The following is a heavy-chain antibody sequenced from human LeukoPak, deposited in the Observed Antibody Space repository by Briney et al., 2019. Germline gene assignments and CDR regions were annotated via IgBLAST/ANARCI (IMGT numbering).Heavy chain of an antibody. CDR3: TSSNYDSSGYCYPA. CDR1: GGSSSSSY. D-gene: IGHD3-22*01. Sequence: SETLSLTCTVSGGSSSSSYWSWIRQPAGKGLEWIGRIYSSGTTSYNPSLENRVTMSVDTSKRQFPLKLTSVTAADTAVYYCTSSNYDSSGYCYPAWGQGTLVTVSS. CDR2: IYSSGTT. J-gene: IGHJ5*02. V-gene: IGHV4-4*07.